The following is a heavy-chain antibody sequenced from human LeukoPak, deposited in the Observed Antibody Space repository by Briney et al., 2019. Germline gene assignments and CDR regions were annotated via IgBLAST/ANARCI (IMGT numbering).Heavy chain of an antibody. CDR1: GFTFSSYS. V-gene: IGHV3-21*01. CDR3: ARDSSSWYYFDY. CDR2: ISSSSSYI. D-gene: IGHD6-13*01. Sequence: GGSLRLSCAASGFTFSSYSMNWVRQAPAKGLEWVSSISSSSSYIYYADSVKGRFTISRDNAKNSLYLQMNSLRAEDTAVYYCARDSSSWYYFDYWGQGTLVTVSS. J-gene: IGHJ4*02.